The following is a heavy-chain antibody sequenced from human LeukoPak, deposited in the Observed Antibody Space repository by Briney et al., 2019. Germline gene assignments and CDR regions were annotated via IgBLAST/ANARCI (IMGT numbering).Heavy chain of an antibody. D-gene: IGHD6-19*01. V-gene: IGHV4-34*01. Sequence: SETLSLTCAVYGGSFTAYYWSWIRQPPGKGLEWIGEITHTGNTNYNQSLKSRVTISLDTSRNQFSLKVTSVTAADTAVYYCARQRSSGWSSSIDSWGQGTLVTVSS. CDR2: ITHTGNT. CDR1: GGSFTAYY. CDR3: ARQRSSGWSSSIDS. J-gene: IGHJ4*02.